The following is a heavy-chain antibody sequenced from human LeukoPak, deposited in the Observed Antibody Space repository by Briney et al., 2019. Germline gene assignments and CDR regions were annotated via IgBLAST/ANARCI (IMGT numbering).Heavy chain of an antibody. V-gene: IGHV3-53*01. CDR3: ARGGTAMVNPLSY. Sequence: GGSLRLSCAASGFTVSSNYMSWVRQAPGKGLEWVSVIYSGGSTYYADSVKGRFTISRDNSKNTLYLQMNSLRAEDTAVYYCARGGTAMVNPLSYWGQGTLVTVSS. CDR1: GFTVSSNY. D-gene: IGHD5-18*01. J-gene: IGHJ4*02. CDR2: IYSGGST.